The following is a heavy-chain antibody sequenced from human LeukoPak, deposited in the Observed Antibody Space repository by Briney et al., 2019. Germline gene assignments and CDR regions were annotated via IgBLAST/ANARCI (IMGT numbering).Heavy chain of an antibody. CDR1: GGTFSSYA. CDR3: ARGDYYDSSALGYFDY. J-gene: IGHJ4*02. CDR2: IIPIFGTA. V-gene: IGHV1-69*05. Sequence: GASVKVSCKASGGTFSSYAISWVRQAPGQGLDWMGGIIPIFGTANYAQKFQGRVTITTDESTSTAYMELSSLRSEDTAVYYCARGDYYDSSALGYFDYWGQGTLVTVPS. D-gene: IGHD3-22*01.